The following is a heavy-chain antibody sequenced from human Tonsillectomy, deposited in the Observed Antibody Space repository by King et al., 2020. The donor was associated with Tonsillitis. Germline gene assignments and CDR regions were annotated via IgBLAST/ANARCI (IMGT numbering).Heavy chain of an antibody. D-gene: IGHD5-18*01. J-gene: IGHJ5*02. Sequence: VQLVESGGGVVQPGRSLRLSCAASGFTFSSYEMHWVRQAPGKGLDWVALISYDGNNKYYADSVKGRFTISRDNSKNTLSLQMSSLRTEDTAVYYCARDPRDKSMGPAWGQGTLVTVSS. V-gene: IGHV3-30*04. CDR3: ARDPRDKSMGPA. CDR1: GFTFSSYE. CDR2: ISYDGNNK.